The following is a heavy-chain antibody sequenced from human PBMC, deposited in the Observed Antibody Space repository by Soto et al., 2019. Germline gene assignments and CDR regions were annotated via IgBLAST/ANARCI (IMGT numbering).Heavy chain of an antibody. CDR1: GYTLTELS. CDR2: FDPEDGET. V-gene: IGHV1-24*01. D-gene: IGHD2-2*01. J-gene: IGHJ6*03. Sequence: ASVKVSCKVSGYTLTELSMHWVRQAPGKGLEWMGGFDPEDGETIYAQEFLGRVTMTEDTSTDAAYMVLSCLRSKDTAVYYCATGMVVSAVYYYYYYMDVWGKGTTVTVSS. CDR3: ATGMVVSAVYYYYYYMDV.